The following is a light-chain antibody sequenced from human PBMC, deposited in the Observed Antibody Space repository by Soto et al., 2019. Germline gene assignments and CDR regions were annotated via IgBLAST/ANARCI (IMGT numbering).Light chain of an antibody. CDR1: QSVSSN. V-gene: IGKV3-15*01. CDR3: QRYNNWPPWT. Sequence: EIVMTQSPATLSVSPGERSTLSCRASQSVSSNLAWYQQKPVQAPRLLIYDASTRATGIPARFSGSGSGTEFTLTIRSLQSEDFAVYYCQRYNNWPPWTFGQGTKVDIK. J-gene: IGKJ1*01. CDR2: DAS.